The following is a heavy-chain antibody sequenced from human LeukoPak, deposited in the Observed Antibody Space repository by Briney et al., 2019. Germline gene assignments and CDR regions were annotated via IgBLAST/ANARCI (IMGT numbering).Heavy chain of an antibody. Sequence: PSETLSLTCTVSGGSISSYYWSWIRQPAGKGLEWIGRIYTSGSTNYNPSLKSRVTMSVDTSKNQFSLKLSSVTAADTAVYYCASHYYDSSGIRVDYWGQGTLVTVSS. V-gene: IGHV4-4*07. J-gene: IGHJ4*02. CDR3: ASHYYDSSGIRVDY. CDR1: GGSISSYY. CDR2: IYTSGST. D-gene: IGHD3-22*01.